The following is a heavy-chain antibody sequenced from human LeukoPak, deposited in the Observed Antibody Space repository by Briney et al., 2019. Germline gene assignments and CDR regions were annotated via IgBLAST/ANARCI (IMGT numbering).Heavy chain of an antibody. D-gene: IGHD3-16*01. CDR1: GFTFSDHY. CDR2: IRNKANSYTT. CDR3: GRGGGGGAFDI. J-gene: IGHJ3*02. Sequence: GGSLRLSCAASGFTFSDHYMDWVRQAPGKGLGWVGRIRNKANSYTTDFAASVKGRFSISRDDSKNSLYLQMNSLKTEDTVGYYCGRGGGGGAFDIWGQGTMVIVSS. V-gene: IGHV3-72*01.